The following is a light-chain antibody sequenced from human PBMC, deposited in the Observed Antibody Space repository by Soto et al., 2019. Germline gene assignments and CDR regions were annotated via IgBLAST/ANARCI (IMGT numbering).Light chain of an antibody. J-gene: IGKJ1*01. V-gene: IGKV1-5*01. Sequence: DIQMTQSPSTVSVSVGDRFTITCRASQTISSWLSWYQQKPGKAPKLLIYDVSSLESGVPSRFSGSGSGTEFTLTISSLQPDDFATYYCQQYNSYSWTFGQGTKVDI. CDR3: QQYNSYSWT. CDR2: DVS. CDR1: QTISSW.